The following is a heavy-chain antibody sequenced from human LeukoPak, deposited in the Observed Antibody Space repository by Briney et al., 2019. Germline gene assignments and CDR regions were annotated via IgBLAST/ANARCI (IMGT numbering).Heavy chain of an antibody. CDR2: ISGSGGST. CDR1: GFTFSSYA. Sequence: PGGSLRLSCAASGFTFSSYAMSWVRQAPGKGLEWVSAISGSGGSTYYADSVKGRFTTSRDNSKNTLYLQMNSLRAEDTAVYYCAKDLEGWLQSSYYFDYWGQGTLVTVSS. V-gene: IGHV3-23*01. D-gene: IGHD5-24*01. CDR3: AKDLEGWLQSSYYFDY. J-gene: IGHJ4*02.